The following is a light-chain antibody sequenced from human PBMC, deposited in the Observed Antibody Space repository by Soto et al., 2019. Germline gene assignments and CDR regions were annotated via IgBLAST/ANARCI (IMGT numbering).Light chain of an antibody. Sequence: EIELTQSPGTLSLPPGERATLSCRASQSVSSSYLAWYQQKPGQAPRLLIYGASSRATGIPDRFSGSGSGTDFTLTISRLEPEDFAVYYCQQYGRSLSFGGGTKVDIK. CDR2: GAS. J-gene: IGKJ4*01. CDR3: QQYGRSLS. V-gene: IGKV3-20*01. CDR1: QSVSSSY.